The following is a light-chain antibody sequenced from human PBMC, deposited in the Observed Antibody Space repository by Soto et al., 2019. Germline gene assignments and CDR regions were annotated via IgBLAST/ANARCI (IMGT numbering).Light chain of an antibody. CDR3: RSYTSSSYV. CDR1: SSDVGGYNY. V-gene: IGLV2-14*01. J-gene: IGLJ1*01. CDR2: DVS. Sequence: QSVLTQPASVSGSPGQSITISCTGTSSDVGGYNYVSWYQQHPGKAPKLMIYDVSNRPSGVSNRFSGSKSGNTASLTISGLQAEDEADYYCRSYTSSSYVFGTGTKVTVL.